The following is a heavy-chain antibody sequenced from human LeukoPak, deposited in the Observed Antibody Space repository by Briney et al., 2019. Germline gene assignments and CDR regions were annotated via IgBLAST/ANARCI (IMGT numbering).Heavy chain of an antibody. V-gene: IGHV3-7*01. CDR3: ARGLWFGEPPASGAHYGMDV. Sequence: PGGSLRLSCAGSGFTFSSYWMNWVRQAPGTGLEWVAIIKKDGNEAFYVDSVKGRFTISRDNVENSLYLQMNSLRAEDTAVYYCARGLWFGEPPASGAHYGMDVWGQGTTVTVSS. D-gene: IGHD3-10*01. CDR2: IKKDGNEA. J-gene: IGHJ6*02. CDR1: GFTFSSYW.